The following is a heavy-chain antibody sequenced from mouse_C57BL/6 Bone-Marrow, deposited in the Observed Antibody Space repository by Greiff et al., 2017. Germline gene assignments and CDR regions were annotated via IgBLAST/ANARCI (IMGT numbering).Heavy chain of an antibody. Sequence: QVQLQQPGAELVMPGASVKLSCKASGYTFTSYWMHWVKQRPGQGLEWIGEIDPSDSYTNYNRKFKGKSTLTVDKSSSTAYMQLSSLTSEDSAVYYCARRGVYYDYPWFAYWGQGTLVTVSA. D-gene: IGHD2-4*01. CDR2: IDPSDSYT. CDR1: GYTFTSYW. CDR3: ARRGVYYDYPWFAY. V-gene: IGHV1-69*01. J-gene: IGHJ3*01.